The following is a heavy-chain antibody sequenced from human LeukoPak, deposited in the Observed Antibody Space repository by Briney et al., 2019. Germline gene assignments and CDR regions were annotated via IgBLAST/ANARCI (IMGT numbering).Heavy chain of an antibody. CDR2: IRYDGSNK. J-gene: IGHJ6*03. CDR1: GFTFSSYG. Sequence: GGSLRLSCAASGFTFSSYGMHWVRQAPGKGLEWVAFIRYDGSNKYYADSVKGRFTISRDNSKNTLYLQMNSLRAEDTAVYYCAKLGLDYGGNSDGYYYYMDVWGKGTTVTISS. CDR3: AKLGLDYGGNSDGYYYYMDV. D-gene: IGHD4-23*01. V-gene: IGHV3-30*02.